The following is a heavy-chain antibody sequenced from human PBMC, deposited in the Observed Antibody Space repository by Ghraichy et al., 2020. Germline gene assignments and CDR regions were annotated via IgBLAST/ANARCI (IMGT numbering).Heavy chain of an antibody. CDR3: ARKANWANWFDP. Sequence: SETLSLTCTVSGGSISSSSYYWGWIRQPPRKGLEWIGSIYYSGSTYYNPSLKSRVTISVDTSKNQFSLKLSSVTAADTAVYYCARKANWANWFDPWGQGTLVTVSS. J-gene: IGHJ5*02. D-gene: IGHD7-27*01. CDR1: GGSISSSSYY. V-gene: IGHV4-39*07. CDR2: IYYSGST.